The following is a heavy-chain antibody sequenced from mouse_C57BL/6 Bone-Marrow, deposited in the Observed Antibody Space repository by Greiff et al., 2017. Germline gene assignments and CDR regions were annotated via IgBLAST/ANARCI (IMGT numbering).Heavy chain of an antibody. Sequence: VKLQESGPELVKPGASVKLSCKASGYTFTSYDINWVKQRPGQGLEWIGWIYPRDGSTKYNEKFKGKATLTVDTSSSTAYMELHSLTSEDSAVYVCARRGYYYGSSYAMDYWGQGTSVTVSS. D-gene: IGHD1-1*01. CDR2: IYPRDGST. J-gene: IGHJ4*01. V-gene: IGHV1-85*01. CDR1: GYTFTSYD. CDR3: ARRGYYYGSSYAMDY.